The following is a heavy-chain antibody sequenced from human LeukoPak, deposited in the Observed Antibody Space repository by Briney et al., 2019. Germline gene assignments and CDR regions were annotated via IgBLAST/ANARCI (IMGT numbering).Heavy chain of an antibody. CDR1: GGSFNNYY. Sequence: SETLSLTCTVSGGSFNNYYWSWIRQPAGKGLEWIGRINTSGRTNYNTSLKSRVTMSVDTSKNQFSLKVHSVTAADTAVYYCAREYGDFDCWGQGTLVTVSS. CDR3: AREYGDFDC. D-gene: IGHD4-17*01. CDR2: INTSGRT. V-gene: IGHV4-4*07. J-gene: IGHJ4*02.